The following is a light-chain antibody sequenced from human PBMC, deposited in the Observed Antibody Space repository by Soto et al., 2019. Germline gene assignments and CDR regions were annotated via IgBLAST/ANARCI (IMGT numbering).Light chain of an antibody. CDR2: DAS. J-gene: IGKJ4*01. Sequence: DIQMTQSPSSLSASAGDRVTITCQASQDISNYLNWYQQKPGKAPKLLIYDASNLETGVPSRFSGSRSGTDFTFTISSLQPEDIATYYCQQYDNLLRTFGGGTKVDIK. CDR3: QQYDNLLRT. V-gene: IGKV1-33*01. CDR1: QDISNY.